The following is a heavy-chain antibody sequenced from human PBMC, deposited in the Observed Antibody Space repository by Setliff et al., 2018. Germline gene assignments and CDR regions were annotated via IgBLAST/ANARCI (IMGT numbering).Heavy chain of an antibody. CDR2: IYYSGST. D-gene: IGHD3-22*01. J-gene: IGHJ4*02. CDR1: GGSISSSSYY. CDR3: ASVVEDYYDSSGYFLPSYYFDY. Sequence: LSLTCTVSGGSISSSSYYWGWIRQPPGKGLEWIGSIYYSGSTYYNPSLKSRVTISVDTSKNQFSLKLSSVTAADTAVYYCASVVEDYYDSSGYFLPSYYFDYWGQGTLGTVSS. V-gene: IGHV4-39*07.